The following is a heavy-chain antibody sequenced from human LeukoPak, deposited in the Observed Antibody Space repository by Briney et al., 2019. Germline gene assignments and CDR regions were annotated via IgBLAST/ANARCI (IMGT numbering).Heavy chain of an antibody. CDR3: ARVGDDYNEYVDY. Sequence: GGSLRLSCAASGFTFSDYYMSWIRQAPGKGLEWISYISSSTMTIHYADSVKGRFTISRDNAKNSLLLQMNSLRAEDSAVYYCARVGDDYNEYVDYWGQGTLVTVYS. V-gene: IGHV3-11*04. CDR2: ISSSTMTI. J-gene: IGHJ4*02. D-gene: IGHD5-24*01. CDR1: GFTFSDYY.